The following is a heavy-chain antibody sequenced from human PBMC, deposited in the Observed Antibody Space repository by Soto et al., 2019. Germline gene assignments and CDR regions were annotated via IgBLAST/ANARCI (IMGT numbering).Heavy chain of an antibody. V-gene: IGHV3-30*14. CDR2: ISYDGSNK. D-gene: IGHD2-8*01. CDR1: GFTFSSYA. Sequence: QVQLVESGGGVVQPGRSLRLSCAASGFTFSSYAMHWVRQAPGKGLEWVAVISYDGSNKYYADSVKGRFTISRDNSKNTLYLQMNSLRAEDTAVYYCARDFAYCTNGVCLGNDAFDIWGQGKMVTVSS. J-gene: IGHJ3*02. CDR3: ARDFAYCTNGVCLGNDAFDI.